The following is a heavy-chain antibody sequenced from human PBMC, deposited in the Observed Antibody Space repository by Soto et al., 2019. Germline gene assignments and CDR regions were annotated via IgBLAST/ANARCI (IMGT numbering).Heavy chain of an antibody. CDR1: GFSVSSNY. V-gene: IGHV3-66*01. CDR2: VYSGGST. J-gene: IGHJ4*02. CDR3: ERWQYSPSGSAFDS. D-gene: IGHD3-10*01. Sequence: EVQVVESGGGLVQPGGSLRLSCAASGFSVSSNYMSWVRQSPGKGLEWVSVVYSGGSTYYADSVKGRFIITRDNSKNTVYFQMNRLIAEDTAVYFCERWQYSPSGSAFDSWGQGTLVTVSS.